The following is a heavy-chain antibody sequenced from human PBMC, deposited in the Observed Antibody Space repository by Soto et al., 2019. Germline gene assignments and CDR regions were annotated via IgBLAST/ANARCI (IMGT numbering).Heavy chain of an antibody. Sequence: QLQLQESGSGLVKPSQTLSLTCAVSGGSISSGGYSWSWIRQPPGQGLEWIGYIYHSGSTYYNPSLKSRVTISVDRSKNQFALKLSAVTAADTAVYYCAAGGGLPRYYWGQGTLVTVSS. V-gene: IGHV4-30-2*01. J-gene: IGHJ4*02. CDR3: AAGGGLPRYY. CDR1: GGSISSGGYS. CDR2: IYHSGST. D-gene: IGHD5-12*01.